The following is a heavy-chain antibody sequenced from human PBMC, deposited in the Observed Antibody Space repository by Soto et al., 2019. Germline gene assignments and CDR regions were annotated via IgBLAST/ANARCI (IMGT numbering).Heavy chain of an antibody. CDR2: ISGSGGST. Sequence: PGGSLRLSCAASGFTFSSYAMSWVRQAPGKGLEWVSAISGSGGSTYYADSVKGRFTIPRDNSKNTLYLQMNSLRAEDTAVYYCAKTGYYYDSSGYPFDPWGQGTLVTVSS. CDR3: AKTGYYYDSSGYPFDP. V-gene: IGHV3-23*01. D-gene: IGHD3-22*01. CDR1: GFTFSSYA. J-gene: IGHJ5*02.